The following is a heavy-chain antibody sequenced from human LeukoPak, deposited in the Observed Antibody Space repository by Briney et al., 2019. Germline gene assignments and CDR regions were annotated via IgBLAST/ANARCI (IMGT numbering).Heavy chain of an antibody. CDR1: GFTFSSYE. D-gene: IGHD3-16*01. Sequence: GGSLRLPCAASGFTFSSYEMNWVRQAPGKGLEWVSYISSSGSTIYYADSVKGRFTISRDNAKNSLYLQMNSLRAEDTAVYYCARFITFNDYWGQGTLVTVSS. CDR3: ARFITFNDY. J-gene: IGHJ4*02. V-gene: IGHV3-48*03. CDR2: ISSSGSTI.